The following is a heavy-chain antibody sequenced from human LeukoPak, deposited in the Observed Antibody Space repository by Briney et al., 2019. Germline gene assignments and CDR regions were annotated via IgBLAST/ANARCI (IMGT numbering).Heavy chain of an antibody. CDR3: ARGGITIFGVIIGRAFDY. CDR1: GGSFSGYY. D-gene: IGHD3-3*01. V-gene: IGHV4-34*01. CDR2: INHSGST. J-gene: IGHJ4*02. Sequence: SETLSLTCAVYGGSFSGYYWSWIRQPPGKGLEWIGEINHSGSTNYNPSLKSRVTISVDTSKNQFSPKLSSVTAADTAVYYCARGGITIFGVIIGRAFDYWGQGTLVTVSS.